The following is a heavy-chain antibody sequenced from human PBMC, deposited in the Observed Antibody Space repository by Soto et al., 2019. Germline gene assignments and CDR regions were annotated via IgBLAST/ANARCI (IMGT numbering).Heavy chain of an antibody. J-gene: IGHJ4*02. CDR3: ARDLIVGATPPYYFDY. Sequence: QVQLVQSGAEVKKPGASVKVSCKASGYTFTSYGISWVRQAPGQGLEWMGWISAYNGNTNYAQKLQGRVTMTTDTATSTAYMETMSLRSDATAVYYCARDLIVGATPPYYFDYWGQGTLVTVSS. CDR1: GYTFTSYG. D-gene: IGHD1-26*01. CDR2: ISAYNGNT. V-gene: IGHV1-18*01.